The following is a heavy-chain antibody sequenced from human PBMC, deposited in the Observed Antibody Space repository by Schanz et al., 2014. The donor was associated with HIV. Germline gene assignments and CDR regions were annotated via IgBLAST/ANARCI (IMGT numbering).Heavy chain of an antibody. CDR2: ISSSSTYI. J-gene: IGHJ4*02. Sequence: EVQLVESGGGLVQPGGSLRLSCAGSGFAFSSYAMTWVRQAPGKGREWVSSISSSSTYIYYADSVKGRFTISRDNAKNSLYLQMNSLRAEDTAVYYCAKDDQQFAYWGQGTLVTVSS. V-gene: IGHV3-21*06. CDR1: GFAFSSYA. CDR3: AKDDQQFAY. D-gene: IGHD6-6*01.